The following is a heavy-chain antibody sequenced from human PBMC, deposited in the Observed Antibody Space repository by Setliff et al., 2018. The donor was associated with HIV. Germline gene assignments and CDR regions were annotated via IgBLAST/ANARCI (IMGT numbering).Heavy chain of an antibody. V-gene: IGHV4-34*01. J-gene: IGHJ6*03. CDR1: GGSFSGYY. CDR2: INHSGGT. CDR3: NIYYYYYMDV. D-gene: IGHD1-20*01. Sequence: SETLSLTCAVYGGSFSGYYWSWIRQPPGKGLEWIGEINHSGGTNYNPSLKSRVTISVDTSKNQFSLKLSSVTAADTAVYYYNIYYYYYMDVWGKGTTVTVSS.